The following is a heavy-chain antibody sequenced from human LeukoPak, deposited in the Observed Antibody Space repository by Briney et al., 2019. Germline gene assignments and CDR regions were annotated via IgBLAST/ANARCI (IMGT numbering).Heavy chain of an antibody. J-gene: IGHJ3*02. V-gene: IGHV1-18*01. Sequence: ASVKVSCKASGYTFTSYGISWVRQAPGQGLEWMGWISAFNGNTNYAQKLQGRVTMTTDTSTSTAYMELRSLRSDDAAVYYCARGWGVAGFRWAFDIWGQGTMVTVSS. CDR3: ARGWGVAGFRWAFDI. CDR2: ISAFNGNT. CDR1: GYTFTSYG. D-gene: IGHD6-19*01.